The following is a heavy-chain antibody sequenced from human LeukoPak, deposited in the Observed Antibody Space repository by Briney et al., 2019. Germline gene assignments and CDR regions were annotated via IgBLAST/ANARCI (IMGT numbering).Heavy chain of an antibody. CDR1: GYSISSGYY. Sequence: PSETLSLTCAVSGYSISSGYYWGWIRQPPGKGLEWIESIYHSGSTYYNPSLKSRVTISVDTSKNQFSLKLSSVTAADTAVYYCARRSITMIVVEGYFDYWGQGTLVTVSS. CDR2: IYHSGST. CDR3: ARRSITMIVVEGYFDY. V-gene: IGHV4-38-2*01. J-gene: IGHJ4*02. D-gene: IGHD3-22*01.